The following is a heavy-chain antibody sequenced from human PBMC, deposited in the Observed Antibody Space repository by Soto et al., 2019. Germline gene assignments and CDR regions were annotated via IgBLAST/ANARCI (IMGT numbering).Heavy chain of an antibody. J-gene: IGHJ4*02. Sequence: EVQLLESGGGFVQPGGSLRLSCAASGFSFRNYAMSWVRQAPGKGLEWISTLTGSSSNIYYADSVKGRFAISRDNSRNTLYLQMNSLTAEDTAVYYCANGRATYGLLTHDYWGQGTLVTVSS. D-gene: IGHD3-10*01. CDR3: ANGRATYGLLTHDY. CDR2: LTGSSSNI. V-gene: IGHV3-23*01. CDR1: GFSFRNYA.